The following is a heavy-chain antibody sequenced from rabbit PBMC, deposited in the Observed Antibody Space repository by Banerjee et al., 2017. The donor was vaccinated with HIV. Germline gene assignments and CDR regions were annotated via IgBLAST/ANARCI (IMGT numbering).Heavy chain of an antibody. CDR3: ARDLAGVIGWNFNL. J-gene: IGHJ4*01. CDR1: GFSFSSSYW. Sequence: QEQLEESGGDLVKPEGSLTLTCTASGFSFSSSYWICWVRQAPGKGLEWIACIYGGSSGNTVYASWAKGRFTISKTSSTTVTLQMTSLTAADTATYFCARDLAGVIGWNFNLWGQGTLVTVS. D-gene: IGHD4-1*01. CDR2: IYGGSSGNT. V-gene: IGHV1S45*01.